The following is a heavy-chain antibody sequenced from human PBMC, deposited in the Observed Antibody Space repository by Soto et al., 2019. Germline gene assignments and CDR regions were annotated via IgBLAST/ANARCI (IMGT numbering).Heavy chain of an antibody. CDR3: ATVFEH. CDR1: GINFSGFW. Sequence: GSLRLSCVASGINFSGFWMHWVRQVPGKGLEWVARVDSAGSGTSYADFVKGRFTVSRDNAKNTVSLQMDSLRVEDTAVYYCATVFEHWGQGIPVTVSS. CDR2: VDSAGSGT. J-gene: IGHJ4*02. V-gene: IGHV3-74*01.